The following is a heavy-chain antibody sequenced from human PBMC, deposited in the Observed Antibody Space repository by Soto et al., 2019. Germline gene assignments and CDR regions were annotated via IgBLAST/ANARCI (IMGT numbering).Heavy chain of an antibody. J-gene: IGHJ6*02. CDR1: GYSFTSYW. V-gene: IGHV5-10-1*01. Sequence: GESLKISCKGSGYSFTSYWISWVRQMPGKGLEWMGRIDPSDSYTDYSPSFQGHVTISADKSISTAYLQWSSLKASDTAMYYCAREGNLEYSSSSSGYYYYYYGMDVWGQGTTVTVSS. CDR2: IDPSDSYT. CDR3: AREGNLEYSSSSSGYYYYYYGMDV. D-gene: IGHD6-6*01.